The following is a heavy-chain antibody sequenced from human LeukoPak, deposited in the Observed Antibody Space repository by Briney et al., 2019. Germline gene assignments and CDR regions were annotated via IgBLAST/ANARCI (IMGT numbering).Heavy chain of an antibody. CDR1: GGSIRRGGYS. J-gene: IGHJ5*02. D-gene: IGHD2-15*01. V-gene: IGHV4-30-2*01. Sequence: PSQTLSLTCAVSGGSIRRGGYSWSWIRQPPGKGLEWIGYIYHSGSTYYNPSLKSRVTISVDRSKNQFSLKLSSVTAADSAVYYCASSRGCSGGSCPFRFQPNWLDHWGQGTLVTVSS. CDR2: IYHSGST. CDR3: ASSRGCSGGSCPFRFQPNWLDH.